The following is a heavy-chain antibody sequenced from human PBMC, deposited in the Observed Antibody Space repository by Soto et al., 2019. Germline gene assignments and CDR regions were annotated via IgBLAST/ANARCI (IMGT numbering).Heavy chain of an antibody. J-gene: IGHJ4*02. CDR3: ACRGYSYGEPVDY. V-gene: IGHV5-51*01. Sequence: PGESLKISCKGSGYSFTSYWIGWVRQMPGKGLEWMGIIYPGDSDTRYSPSFQGQVTISAGKSISTAYLQWSSLKASDTAMYYCACRGYSYGEPVDYWGQGTLVTVSS. D-gene: IGHD5-18*01. CDR2: IYPGDSDT. CDR1: GYSFTSYW.